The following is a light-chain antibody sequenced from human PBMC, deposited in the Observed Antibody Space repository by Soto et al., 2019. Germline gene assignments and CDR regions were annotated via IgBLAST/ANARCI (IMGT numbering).Light chain of an antibody. CDR3: QQFNGFPPT. J-gene: IGKJ4*01. Sequence: QLTQSPSSLSASVGDRVTITCRAGQDIGSALAWYQQRPGKAPKLLLYDASNLEAGVPSRFSGCGSGTDFTLTITSLRPEDFATYYCQQFNGFPPTFGGGTKVQIK. CDR1: QDIGSA. V-gene: IGKV1-13*02. CDR2: DAS.